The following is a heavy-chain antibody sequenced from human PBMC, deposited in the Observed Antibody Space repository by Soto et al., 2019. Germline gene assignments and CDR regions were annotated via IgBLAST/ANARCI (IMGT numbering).Heavy chain of an antibody. CDR1: GYTFTSYD. V-gene: IGHV1-8*01. CDR3: ARGRWYDFWSGYSNDAFDI. CDR2: MNPNSGNT. J-gene: IGHJ3*02. D-gene: IGHD3-3*01. Sequence: ASVKVSCKASGYTFTSYDINWVRQATGQGLEWMGWMNPNSGNTGYAQKFQGRVTMTRNTSISTAYMELSSLRSEDTAVYYCARGRWYDFWSGYSNDAFDIWGRGTMVTVSS.